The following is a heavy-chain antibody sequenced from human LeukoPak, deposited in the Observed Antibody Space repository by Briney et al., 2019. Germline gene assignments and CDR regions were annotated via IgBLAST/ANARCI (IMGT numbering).Heavy chain of an antibody. Sequence: GASVKVSCKASGYTFTGCYMHWVRHAPGQGLEWMGWINPNSGGTNYAQKFQGRVTMTRDTSISTAYMELSRLRSDDTAVYYCARARSLGIHYYFDYWGQGTLVTVSS. CDR2: INPNSGGT. CDR1: GYTFTGCY. CDR3: ARARSLGIHYYFDY. D-gene: IGHD1-26*01. V-gene: IGHV1-2*02. J-gene: IGHJ4*02.